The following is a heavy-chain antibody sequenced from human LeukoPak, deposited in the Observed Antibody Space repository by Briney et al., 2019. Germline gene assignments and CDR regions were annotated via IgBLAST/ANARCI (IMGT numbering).Heavy chain of an antibody. J-gene: IGHJ6*03. Sequence: GESLKISCKGSGYSFTSYWIGWVRQMPGKGLEWMGIIYPGDSDTRYSPSFQGQVTISADKSISTAYLQWSSLKASDTAMYYCARTGLDIVVVPAARSVGQPYYYYYMDVWGKGTTVTVSS. D-gene: IGHD2-2*01. V-gene: IGHV5-51*01. CDR3: ARTGLDIVVVPAARSVGQPYYYYYMDV. CDR2: IYPGDSDT. CDR1: GYSFTSYW.